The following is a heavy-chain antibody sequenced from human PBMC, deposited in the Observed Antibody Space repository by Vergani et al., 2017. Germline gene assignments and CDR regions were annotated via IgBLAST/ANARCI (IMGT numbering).Heavy chain of an antibody. J-gene: IGHJ4*02. CDR2: IYYSGST. CDR3: ARGARGATGPGGGQGPFDY. V-gene: IGHV4-59*01. D-gene: IGHD2-15*01. Sequence: QVQLQESGPGLVKPSETLSLTCTVSGGSISSYYWSWIRQPPGKGLEWIGYIYYSGSTNYNPSLKWRVTISVDTSKNQFSLKLSSVTAADTAVYYCARGARGATGPGGGQGPFDYWGQGTLVTVSS. CDR1: GGSISSYY.